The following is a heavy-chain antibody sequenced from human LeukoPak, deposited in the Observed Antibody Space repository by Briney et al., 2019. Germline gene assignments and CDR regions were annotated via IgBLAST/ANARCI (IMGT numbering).Heavy chain of an antibody. J-gene: IGHJ4*02. D-gene: IGHD6-6*01. V-gene: IGHV3-21*01. CDR3: ARDRGSARLPDY. Sequence: GGSLRLSCAASGFTFSTYSMNWVRQGPGKGLEWVSSISSNSRDIYYADAVKGRFTSSRDNANNLLYLQMNSLRVEDTAVYYCARDRGSARLPDYWGQGTLVTVSS. CDR1: GFTFSTYS. CDR2: ISSNSRDI.